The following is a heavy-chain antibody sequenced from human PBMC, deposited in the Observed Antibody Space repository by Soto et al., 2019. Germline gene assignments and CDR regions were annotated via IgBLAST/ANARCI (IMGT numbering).Heavy chain of an antibody. J-gene: IGHJ3*02. CDR1: GFTFSSYG. Sequence: QVQLVESGGGVVQPGRSLRLSCAASGFTFSSYGMHWVRQAPGKGLEWVAVIWYDGSNKYYADSVKGRFTISRDNSKNTLYLQMNSLRAEDTAVYYCARDGENDSSGYDAFDIWGQGTTVTVSS. CDR3: ARDGENDSSGYDAFDI. D-gene: IGHD3-22*01. V-gene: IGHV3-33*01. CDR2: IWYDGSNK.